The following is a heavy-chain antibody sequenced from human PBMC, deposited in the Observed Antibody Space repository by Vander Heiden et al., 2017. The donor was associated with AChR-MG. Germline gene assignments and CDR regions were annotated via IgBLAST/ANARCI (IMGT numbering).Heavy chain of an antibody. Sequence: QVQLVQSGAEVKKPGSSVKVSCKASGGTFSSYAISWVRQAPGQGLEWMGRIIPILGIANYAQKVQGRVTITADKSTSTAYMEMRRMRSEDTAVYYSATDPRDGYNTFDYWGQGTLVTVSS. CDR2: IIPILGIA. CDR3: ATDPRDGYNTFDY. CDR1: GGTFSSYA. D-gene: IGHD5-12*01. V-gene: IGHV1-69*04. J-gene: IGHJ4*02.